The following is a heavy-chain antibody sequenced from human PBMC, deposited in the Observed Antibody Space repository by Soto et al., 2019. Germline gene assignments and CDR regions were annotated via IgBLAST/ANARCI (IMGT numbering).Heavy chain of an antibody. CDR2: IYYSGST. CDR3: ARQGYSSGWYGYYYYYGMDV. D-gene: IGHD6-19*01. Sequence: SETLSLTCTVSGGSISSSSYYWGWIRQPPGKGLEWIGSIYYSGSTYYNPSLKSRVTISVDTSKNQFSLKLSSVTAADTAVYYCARQGYSSGWYGYYYYYGMDVWGQGTTVTV. CDR1: GGSISSSSYY. J-gene: IGHJ6*02. V-gene: IGHV4-39*01.